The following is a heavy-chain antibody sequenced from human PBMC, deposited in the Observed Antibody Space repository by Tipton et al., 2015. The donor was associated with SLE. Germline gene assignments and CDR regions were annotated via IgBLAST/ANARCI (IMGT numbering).Heavy chain of an antibody. Sequence: TLSLTCTVSGGSISSYYWSWIRQPPGKGLEWIGYINYSGSTNYNPSLKSRVTISVDTSKNQFSLKLSSVTAADTAVYYCARVRLGELGYYFDYWGQGTLVTVSS. D-gene: IGHD3-16*01. J-gene: IGHJ4*02. CDR1: GGSISSYY. CDR3: ARVRLGELGYYFDY. CDR2: INYSGST. V-gene: IGHV4-59*12.